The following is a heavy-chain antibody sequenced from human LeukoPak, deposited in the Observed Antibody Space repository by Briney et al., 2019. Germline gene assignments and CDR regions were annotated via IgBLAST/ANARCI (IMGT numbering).Heavy chain of an antibody. V-gene: IGHV3-64D*06. J-gene: IGHJ4*02. CDR3: ARGGGVLALDY. Sequence: PGGSLRLSCSASGFTFSSYTMHWVRQAPGKGLEYVSAISSNGGSTYYADSVKGRFTISRDNSKNTLYLQMSSLRAEDTAVYYCARGGGVLALDYWGQGTLVTVSS. CDR1: GFTFSSYT. D-gene: IGHD2-8*01. CDR2: ISSNGGST.